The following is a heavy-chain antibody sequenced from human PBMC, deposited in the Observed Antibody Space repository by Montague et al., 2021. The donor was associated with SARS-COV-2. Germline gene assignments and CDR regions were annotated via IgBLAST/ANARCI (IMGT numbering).Heavy chain of an antibody. J-gene: IGHJ4*02. Sequence: SETLSLTCTVSGASITSYFWNWVRQPPGKGLEWIGYVSYGGSTNYNPSLKSGVTISVATSKNQFSFNLSSVTAADTAMYYCARGHMDIVATIFDSWGQGTLVTVSS. V-gene: IGHV4-59*01. CDR2: VSYGGST. CDR3: ARGHMDIVATIFDS. CDR1: GASITSYF. D-gene: IGHD5-12*01.